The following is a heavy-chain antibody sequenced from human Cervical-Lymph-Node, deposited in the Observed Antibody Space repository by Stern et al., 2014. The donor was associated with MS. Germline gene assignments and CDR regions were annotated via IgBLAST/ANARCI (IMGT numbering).Heavy chain of an antibody. V-gene: IGHV1-69*01. J-gene: IGHJ6*02. D-gene: IGHD1-1*01. CDR2: FIPLFGTT. CDR3: ARDNDDNGMDV. CDR1: GDTFINFG. Sequence: QMQLVQSGADVKKPGSSVKVSCTASGDTFINFGISWVRQAPGQGLEWMGGFIPLFGTTEYAHKFQGRVTISADESATTVYMELSGLRSEDTAVYYCARDNDDNGMDVWGQGTTVTVTS.